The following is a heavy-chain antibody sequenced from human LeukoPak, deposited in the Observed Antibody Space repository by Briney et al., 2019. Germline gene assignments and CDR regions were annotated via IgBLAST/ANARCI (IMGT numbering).Heavy chain of an antibody. CDR2: INHSGST. D-gene: IGHD5-12*01. Sequence: SETLSLTCAVYGGSFSGYYWSWIRQPPGKGLEWIGEINHSGSTNYNPSLKSRVTISVDTSKNQFSLKLSSVTAADTAVYYCARDRGGWLRLERPYYYYGMDVWGQGTTVTVSS. CDR1: GGSFSGYY. J-gene: IGHJ6*02. V-gene: IGHV4-34*01. CDR3: ARDRGGWLRLERPYYYYGMDV.